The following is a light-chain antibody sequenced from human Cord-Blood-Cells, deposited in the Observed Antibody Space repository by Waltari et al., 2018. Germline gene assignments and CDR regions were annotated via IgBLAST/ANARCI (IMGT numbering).Light chain of an antibody. V-gene: IGLV3-1*01. CDR3: QAWDSSSWV. Sequence: SYELTQPPSVSVSPGQQAGIPCSGDKLGVKYACWYKQKPGQSPVLVIYQDSKRPSGIPERFSGSNSGNTATLTISGTQAMDEADYYCQAWDSSSWVFGGGTKLTVL. CDR1: KLGVKY. J-gene: IGLJ3*02. CDR2: QDS.